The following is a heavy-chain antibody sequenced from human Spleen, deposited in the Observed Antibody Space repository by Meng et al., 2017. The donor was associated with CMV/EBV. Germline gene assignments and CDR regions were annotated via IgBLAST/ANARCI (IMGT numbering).Heavy chain of an antibody. D-gene: IGHD5-24*01. CDR2: IIPSLGIA. V-gene: IGHV1-69*10. CDR1: GGTFSNYV. J-gene: IGHJ6*03. CDR3: ARDRDGYTDV. Sequence: SVKVSCKASGGTFSNYVISWVRQAPGQGLEWMGGIIPSLGIANYARKFQGRVTITADESTSTAYMELSSLRSDDTAVYYCARDRDGYTDVWGQGTTVTVSS.